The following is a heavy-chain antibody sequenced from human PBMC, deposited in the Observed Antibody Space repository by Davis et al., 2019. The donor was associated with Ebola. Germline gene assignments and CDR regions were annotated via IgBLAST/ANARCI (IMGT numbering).Heavy chain of an antibody. D-gene: IGHD6-13*01. J-gene: IGHJ4*02. CDR2: FGGGGAST. CDR3: VKGIPDSQWVFGY. V-gene: IGHV3-23*01. Sequence: GESLKISCAASGFTFSTYAMSWVRQAPGKGLEWVASFGGGGASTYYADSVRGRFTTSRDNSKNMLYLQMSSLRADDTAIYYCVKGIPDSQWVFGYWGQGILVTVSS. CDR1: GFTFSTYA.